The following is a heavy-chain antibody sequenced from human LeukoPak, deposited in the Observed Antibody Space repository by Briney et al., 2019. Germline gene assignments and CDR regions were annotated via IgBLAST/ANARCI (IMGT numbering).Heavy chain of an antibody. CDR1: GGSVRDNY. J-gene: IGHJ3*02. V-gene: IGHV4-59*10. CDR3: ARVQGHAVNAFDI. Sequence: SETLSLTCAVYGGSVRDNYWSWIRQPAGKGLEWIGRIYTSGSTNYNPSLKSRVTMSVDTSKNQFSLKLSSVTAADTAVYYCARVQGHAVNAFDIWGQGTMVTVSS. D-gene: IGHD4-11*01. CDR2: IYTSGST.